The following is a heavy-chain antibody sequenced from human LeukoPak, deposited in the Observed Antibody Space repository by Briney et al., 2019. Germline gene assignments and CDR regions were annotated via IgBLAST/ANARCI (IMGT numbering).Heavy chain of an antibody. CDR2: TVGSGPDI. CDR1: GFTFTNYA. J-gene: IGHJ4*02. Sequence: GGSLRLSCAASGFTFTNYAMSWVRQTPGKGLEWVSATVGSGPDIYHADSVKGRFTVSRDNSRNTLYLQMNSLRVEDTAVYYCAKAPLRSCTGAFCYPFDYWGQGTLVTVSS. V-gene: IGHV3-23*01. D-gene: IGHD2-8*02. CDR3: AKAPLRSCTGAFCYPFDY.